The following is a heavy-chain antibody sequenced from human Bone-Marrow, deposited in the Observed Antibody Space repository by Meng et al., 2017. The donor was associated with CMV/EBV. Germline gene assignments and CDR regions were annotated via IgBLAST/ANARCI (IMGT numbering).Heavy chain of an antibody. CDR3: ARGLQDTGSSGRRGNWFDP. CDR2: MNPNSGAT. D-gene: IGHD2-15*01. V-gene: IGHV1-8*02. J-gene: IGHJ5*01. CDR1: GYTFTGYY. Sequence: ASVKVSCKASGYTFTGYYMHWVRQAPGQGLEWMGWMNPNSGATGYAQKFQGRVTMTRNTSITTAYLELSSLRSQDTAVYYCARGLQDTGSSGRRGNWFDPWGQGTTVTVSS.